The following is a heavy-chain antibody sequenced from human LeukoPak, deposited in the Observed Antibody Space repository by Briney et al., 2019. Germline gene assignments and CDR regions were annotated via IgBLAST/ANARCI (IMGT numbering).Heavy chain of an antibody. Sequence: ASGKVSCKASGYTFTIYGFGWVRQAPAQGLEWMGWISAYNGNTNYAQKLHGRVTMTTDTSTSTAYMELRSLRSDDTAVYYCARGRGGFDYWGQGTLVTVSS. CDR3: ARGRGGFDY. J-gene: IGHJ4*02. CDR2: ISAYNGNT. CDR1: GYTFTIYG. D-gene: IGHD3-16*01. V-gene: IGHV1-18*01.